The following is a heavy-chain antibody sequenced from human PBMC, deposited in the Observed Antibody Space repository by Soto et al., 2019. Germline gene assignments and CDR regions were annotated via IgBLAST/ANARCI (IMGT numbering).Heavy chain of an antibody. CDR1: GYSFTSYW. Sequence: PGESLKISFKGSGYSFTSYWISWVRQMPGKGLEWMGRIDPSDSYTNYSPSFQGHVTISADKSISTAYLQWSSLKASDTAMYYCARHATIAARQNGMDVWGQGTTVTVSS. V-gene: IGHV5-10-1*01. CDR3: ARHATIAARQNGMDV. D-gene: IGHD6-6*01. J-gene: IGHJ6*02. CDR2: IDPSDSYT.